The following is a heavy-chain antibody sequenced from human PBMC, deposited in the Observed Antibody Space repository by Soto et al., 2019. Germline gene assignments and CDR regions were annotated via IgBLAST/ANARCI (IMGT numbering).Heavy chain of an antibody. CDR3: ASSNGLGFDY. D-gene: IGHD2-8*01. CDR2: IYHSGST. Sequence: QLQLQESGSGLVKPSQTLSLTCAVSGGSISSGGYSWSWIRQPPGKGLEWIGYIYHSGSTYYNPSLKSRVTISVDRSKNQFSLKLSSVTAADTAVYCWASSNGLGFDYWGQGTLVTVSS. J-gene: IGHJ4*02. CDR1: GGSISSGGYS. V-gene: IGHV4-30-2*01.